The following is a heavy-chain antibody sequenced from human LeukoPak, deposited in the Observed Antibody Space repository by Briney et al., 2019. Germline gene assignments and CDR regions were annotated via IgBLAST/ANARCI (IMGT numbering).Heavy chain of an antibody. CDR2: IIPILGIA. CDR1: GGTFSSYT. V-gene: IGHV1-69*16. CDR3: AREYSSSALGY. J-gene: IGHJ4*02. D-gene: IGHD6-6*01. Sequence: ASVKVSCKASGGTFSSYTISWVRQAPGQGLEWMGRIIPILGIANYAQKFQGRVTITTDESTSTAYMELSSLRSEDTAVYYCAREYSSSALGYWGQGTLVTVSS.